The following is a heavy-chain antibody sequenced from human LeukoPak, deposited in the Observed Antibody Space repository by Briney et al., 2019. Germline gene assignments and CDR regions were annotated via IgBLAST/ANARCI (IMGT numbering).Heavy chain of an antibody. J-gene: IGHJ4*02. D-gene: IGHD6-6*01. V-gene: IGHV1-2*02. Sequence: ASVNVSYKASGYTFTDYYMHWVRQAPGQGLDWMGWINPNSGDTNYAQKFQGRVTMTRDTSISTAYMELSRLRSDDTAVYYCARDGIVARPGYWGQGTLVTVSS. CDR2: INPNSGDT. CDR1: GYTFTDYY. CDR3: ARDGIVARPGY.